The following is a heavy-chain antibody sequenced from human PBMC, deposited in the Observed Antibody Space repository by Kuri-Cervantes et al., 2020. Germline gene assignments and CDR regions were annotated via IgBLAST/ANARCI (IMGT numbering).Heavy chain of an antibody. V-gene: IGHV1-69*13. J-gene: IGHJ6*02. D-gene: IGHD6-19*01. CDR2: IIPIFGTA. CDR1: GGTFSSYA. CDR3: AREIAVAGIGYYYYGMDV. Sequence: SVKVSCKASGGTFSSYAISWVRQAPGQGLEWMGGIIPIFGTANYAQKFQGRVTITADESTSTAYMGLSSLRSEDTAVYYCAREIAVAGIGYYYYGMDVWGQGTTVTVSS.